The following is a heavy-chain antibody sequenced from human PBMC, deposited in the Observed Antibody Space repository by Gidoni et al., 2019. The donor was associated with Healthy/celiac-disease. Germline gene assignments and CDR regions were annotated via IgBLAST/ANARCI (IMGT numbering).Heavy chain of an antibody. V-gene: IGHV1-18*01. CDR3: ATEMGGPTESEANYMVY. J-gene: IGHJ4*02. D-gene: IGHD1-7*01. CDR2: ISAYNGNT. CDR1: GYTFTSYG. Sequence: QVQLVQSGAEVKKHGASVKVSCTASGYTFTSYGISWVRQAPGKGLEWMGWISAYNGNTTYAQKLQGRVTMTTDTSTSTAYMELRSLRSDDTAVYYCATEMGGPTESEANYMVYWGQGTLVTVSS.